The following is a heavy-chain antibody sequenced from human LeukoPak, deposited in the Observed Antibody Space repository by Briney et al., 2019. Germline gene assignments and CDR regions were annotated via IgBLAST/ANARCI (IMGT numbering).Heavy chain of an antibody. Sequence: LRLSCAASGFTFSSYAMSWIRQHPGKGLEWIGYIYYSGSTYYNPSLKSRVTISVDTSKNQFSLKLSSVTAADTAVYYCARSRGYGYFLGSKYDYWGQGTLVTVSS. CDR1: GFTFSSYA. D-gene: IGHD5-18*01. CDR3: ARSRGYGYFLGSKYDY. J-gene: IGHJ4*02. CDR2: IYYSGST. V-gene: IGHV4-31*02.